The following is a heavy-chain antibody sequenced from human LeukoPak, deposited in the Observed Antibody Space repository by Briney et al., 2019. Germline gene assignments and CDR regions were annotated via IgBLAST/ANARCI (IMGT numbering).Heavy chain of an antibody. CDR2: ISAYNGNT. CDR3: ARDYEGIVGAPNDGRFDP. J-gene: IGHJ5*02. V-gene: IGHV1-18*01. CDR1: GYTFTSYG. Sequence: GASVKVSCKASGYTFTSYGISWVRQAPGRGLEWMGWISAYNGNTNYAQKLQGRVTMTTDTSTSTAYMELRSLRSDDTAVYYCARDYEGIVGAPNDGRFDPWGQGTLVTVSS. D-gene: IGHD1-26*01.